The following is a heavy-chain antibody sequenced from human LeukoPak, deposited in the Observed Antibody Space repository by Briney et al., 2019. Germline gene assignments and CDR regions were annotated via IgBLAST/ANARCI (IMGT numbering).Heavy chain of an antibody. CDR1: GSRFTSYW. CDR2: IYPDDSDT. V-gene: IGHV5-51*01. D-gene: IGHD4-23*01. Sequence: GASLKISWKGSGSRFTSYWIAWVRQLPGKGLEWMGIIYPDDSDTRYSPSFQGQVTISADKSISTAYLQWSSLKASDTAMYYCARRSYGRKDFDYWGQGTLVTVSS. J-gene: IGHJ4*02. CDR3: ARRSYGRKDFDY.